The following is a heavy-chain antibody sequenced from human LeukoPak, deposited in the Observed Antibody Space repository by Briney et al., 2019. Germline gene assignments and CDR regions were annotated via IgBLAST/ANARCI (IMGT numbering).Heavy chain of an antibody. CDR1: GFTFSSYA. CDR2: ISYDGSNK. J-gene: IGHJ6*02. D-gene: IGHD1-26*01. CDR3: VRGPTGGSYSGLGV. Sequence: GGSLRLSCAASGFTFSSYAMHWVRQAPGKGLEWVAAISYDGSNKYYADSVKGRFTISRDNSKNTLYLQMNSLRAEDTAVYYCVRGPTGGSYSGLGVWGQGTTVTVSS. V-gene: IGHV3-30-3*01.